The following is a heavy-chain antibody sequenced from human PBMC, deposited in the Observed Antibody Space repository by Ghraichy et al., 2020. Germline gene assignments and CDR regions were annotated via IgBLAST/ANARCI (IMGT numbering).Heavy chain of an antibody. J-gene: IGHJ4*02. CDR3: ARWSDSSGYYSY. Sequence: GGSLRLSCAASGFTFSSYGMHWVRQAPGKGLEWVAVISYDGNNKYYADSVKGRFTISRDNSKNTLYLQMNSLRSEDTAVYYCARWSDSSGYYSYWGQGTLVTVSS. CDR1: GFTFSSYG. D-gene: IGHD3-22*01. V-gene: IGHV3-30*03. CDR2: ISYDGNNK.